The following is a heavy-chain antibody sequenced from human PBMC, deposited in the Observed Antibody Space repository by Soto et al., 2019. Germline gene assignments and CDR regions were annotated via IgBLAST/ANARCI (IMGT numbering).Heavy chain of an antibody. CDR3: AKDRAPYYFDY. J-gene: IGHJ4*02. CDR2: ISGSGGST. CDR1: GFTFSNAW. Sequence: GGSLRLSCAASGFTFSNAWMSWVRQAPGKGLEWVSAISGSGGSTYYADSVKGRFTISRDNSKNTLYLQMNSLRAEDTAVYYCAKDRAPYYFDYWGQGTLVTVSS. V-gene: IGHV3-23*01.